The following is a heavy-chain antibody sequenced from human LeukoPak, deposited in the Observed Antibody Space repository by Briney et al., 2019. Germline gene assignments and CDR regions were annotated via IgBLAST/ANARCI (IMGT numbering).Heavy chain of an antibody. J-gene: IGHJ5*02. V-gene: IGHV1-18*04. D-gene: IGHD1-26*01. Sequence: ASVKVSCKASGYTFTGYYMHWVRQAPGQGLEWMGWINGYNGNTHYAQKLQGRVTMTTDTSTSTAYMEMRSLRSDDTAVYYCARDGAANIPRFDPWGQGTLVTVSS. CDR3: ARDGAANIPRFDP. CDR2: INGYNGNT. CDR1: GYTFTGYY.